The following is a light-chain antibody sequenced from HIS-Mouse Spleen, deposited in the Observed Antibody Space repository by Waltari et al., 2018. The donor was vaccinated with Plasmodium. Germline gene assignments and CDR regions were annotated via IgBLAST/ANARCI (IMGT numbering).Light chain of an antibody. CDR3: QAWDSSNWV. CDR2: QDS. Sequence: SYELTQPPSVSVSPGQTASITCSGDKLGDKYACWYQQKPGQSPVLVIYQDSKRPSGIPERFSGSNSGKTATLTLSGTQAMDEADYYCQAWDSSNWVFGGGTKLTVL. V-gene: IGLV3-1*01. J-gene: IGLJ3*02. CDR1: KLGDKY.